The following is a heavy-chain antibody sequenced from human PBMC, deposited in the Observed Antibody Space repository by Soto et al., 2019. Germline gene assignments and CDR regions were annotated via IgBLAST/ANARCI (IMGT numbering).Heavy chain of an antibody. J-gene: IGHJ6*02. V-gene: IGHV3-43*01. CDR3: AKDIYYYGMDV. Sequence: GESLKISCAASGFTFDDYTMHWVRQAPGKGLEWVSLISWDGGSTYYADSVKGRFTISRDNSKNSLYLQMNSLRTEDTALYYCAKDIYYYGMDVWGQGTTVTVSS. CDR2: ISWDGGST. CDR1: GFTFDDYT.